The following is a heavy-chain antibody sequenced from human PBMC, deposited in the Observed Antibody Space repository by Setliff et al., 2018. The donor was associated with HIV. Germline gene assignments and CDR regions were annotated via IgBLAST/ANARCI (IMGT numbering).Heavy chain of an antibody. Sequence: SETLSLTCTVSGGSISTTSSYWGWIRQSPGKGLEWIANIYYRGNTYYNPSLKRRVTISVDTSKNQFSLKLDSVTAADTAVYYCARDNEQMAVPGAVFDYWGQGTLVT. D-gene: IGHD6-19*01. CDR3: ARDNEQMAVPGAVFDY. CDR1: GGSISTTSSY. V-gene: IGHV4-39*07. J-gene: IGHJ4*02. CDR2: IYYRGNT.